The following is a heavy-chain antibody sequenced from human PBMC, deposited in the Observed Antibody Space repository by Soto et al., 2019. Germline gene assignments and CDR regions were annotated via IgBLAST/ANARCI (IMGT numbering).Heavy chain of an antibody. CDR3: ARSSNSIAAAGTGFDY. D-gene: IGHD6-13*01. J-gene: IGHJ4*02. V-gene: IGHV3-74*01. Sequence: GGSLRLSCAASGFTFGSYWMNWVRQAPGKGLVWVSRIDSDGSSTTYADSVKGRFTTSRDNAKNTLYLQMNSLRAEDTAVYYCARSSNSIAAAGTGFDYWGQGTLVTVSS. CDR1: GFTFGSYW. CDR2: IDSDGSST.